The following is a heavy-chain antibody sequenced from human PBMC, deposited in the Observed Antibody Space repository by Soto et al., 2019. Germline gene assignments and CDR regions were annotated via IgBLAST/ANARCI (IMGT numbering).Heavy chain of an antibody. CDR3: ARDHIVGATGAVGY. Sequence: GGSLRLSCAASGFTFSSYAMHWVRRAPGKGLEWVAVISYDGSNKYYADSVKGRFTISRDNSKNTLYLQMNSLRAEDTAVYYCARDHIVGATGAVGYWGQGTLVTVSS. CDR1: GFTFSSYA. J-gene: IGHJ4*02. V-gene: IGHV3-30*04. D-gene: IGHD1-26*01. CDR2: ISYDGSNK.